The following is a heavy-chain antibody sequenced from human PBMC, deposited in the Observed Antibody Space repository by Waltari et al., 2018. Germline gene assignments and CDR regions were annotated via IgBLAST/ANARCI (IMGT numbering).Heavy chain of an antibody. CDR2: IYYSGST. J-gene: IGHJ5*02. D-gene: IGHD3-3*01. CDR3: ARGHYDFWSGYHGWFDP. CDR1: GGSICSGDYY. Sequence: QVQLQESGPGLVKPSQTLSLTCTVSGGSICSGDYYWSWIRQPPGRGLEGSGYIYYSGSTYYNPSLKSRVTISVDTSKNQFSLKLSSVTAADTAVYYCARGHYDFWSGYHGWFDPWGQGTLVTVSS. V-gene: IGHV4-30-4*08.